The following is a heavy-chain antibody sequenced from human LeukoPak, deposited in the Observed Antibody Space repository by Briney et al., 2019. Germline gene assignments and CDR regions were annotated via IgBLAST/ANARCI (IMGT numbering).Heavy chain of an antibody. J-gene: IGHJ4*02. Sequence: SETLSLTCTVPGGSISRYYWSWIRQPPGKGLEWIGYIYYSGSTNYNPSLKSRVTISVDTSKNQFSLKLSSVTAADTAVYYCARGPYYDSSGYYYVYFDYWGQGTLVTVSS. CDR3: ARGPYYDSSGYYYVYFDY. CDR1: GGSISRYY. CDR2: IYYSGST. V-gene: IGHV4-59*01. D-gene: IGHD3-22*01.